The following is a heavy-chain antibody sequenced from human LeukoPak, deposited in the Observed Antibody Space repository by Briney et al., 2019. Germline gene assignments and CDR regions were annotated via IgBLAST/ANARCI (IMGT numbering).Heavy chain of an antibody. CDR2: IYPGDSDT. D-gene: IGHD5-12*01. CDR3: ARLWVATLDS. CDR1: GXSFSSYC. J-gene: IGHJ4*02. Sequence: GESLKISYKGSGXSFSSYCIVWVRQMPGKGLEWMGIIYPGDSDTRYSPSFQGQVTFSADKSISTAYLQWSSLKASDTAMYYCARLWVATLDSWGQGTLVTVSS. V-gene: IGHV5-51*01.